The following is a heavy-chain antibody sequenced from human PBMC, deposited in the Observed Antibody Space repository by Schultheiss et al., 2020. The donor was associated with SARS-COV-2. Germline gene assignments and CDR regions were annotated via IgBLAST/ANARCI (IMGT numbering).Heavy chain of an antibody. D-gene: IGHD1-1*01. CDR3: APRGWNPYDAFDI. CDR2: INHSGST. Sequence: SETLSLTCAVYGGSFSGYYWSWIRQPPGKGLEWIGEINHSGSTNYNPSLKSRVTISVDTSKNQFSLKLSSVTAADTAVYYCAPRGWNPYDAFDIWGQGTMVTVSS. J-gene: IGHJ3*02. CDR1: GGSFSGYY. V-gene: IGHV4-34*01.